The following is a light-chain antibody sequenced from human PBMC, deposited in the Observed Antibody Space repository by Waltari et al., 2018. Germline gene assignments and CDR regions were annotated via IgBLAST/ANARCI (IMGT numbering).Light chain of an antibody. CDR3: QHRSTWRHT. J-gene: IGKJ4*01. CDR1: QYVSDY. Sequence: EAVLTQYSATLTYSPGVRATRSCRASQYVSDYLVWDQQKPGQAPRLLIYDASKRATGIPPRFSGSGSGTDFTLTISSLEPEDIAVYYCQHRSTWRHTFGGGTKVEIK. CDR2: DAS. V-gene: IGKV3-11*01.